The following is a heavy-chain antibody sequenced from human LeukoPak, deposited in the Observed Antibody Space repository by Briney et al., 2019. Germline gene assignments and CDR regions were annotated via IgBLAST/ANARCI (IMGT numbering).Heavy chain of an antibody. D-gene: IGHD3-16*01. CDR2: IWNVGTNT. J-gene: IGHJ4*02. CDR3: VGDTPPGGDYYLDY. Sequence: PGGSLRLSCAASGFSFSTYGMHWVRQAPGKGLEWVALIWNVGTNTYYADSVKGRFTISRDNSKNTLYLQMNSLRAEDTAVYYCVGDTPPGGDYYLDYWGQGTLVIVSS. V-gene: IGHV3-33*01. CDR1: GFSFSTYG.